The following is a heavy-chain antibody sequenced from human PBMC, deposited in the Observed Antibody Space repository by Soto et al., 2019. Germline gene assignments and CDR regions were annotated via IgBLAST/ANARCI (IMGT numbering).Heavy chain of an antibody. D-gene: IGHD2-21*02. CDR2: ISGSGGST. CDR1: GFTFSSYA. J-gene: IGHJ4*02. CDR3: TRDGADCNSSGHWSAP. V-gene: IGHV3-23*01. Sequence: AGSLRLSCAASGFTFSSYAMSWVRQAPGKGLEWVSAISGSGGSTYYADSVKGRFTISRDNSKNTLYLQMSSLRAEDTAVYYCTRDGADCNSSGHWSAPWGQGTLVTVSS.